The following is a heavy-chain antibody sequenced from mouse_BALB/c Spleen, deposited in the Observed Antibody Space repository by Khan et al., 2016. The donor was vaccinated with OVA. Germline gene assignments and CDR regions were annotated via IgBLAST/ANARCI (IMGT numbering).Heavy chain of an antibody. CDR3: TRHGYVAWFTY. J-gene: IGHJ3*01. CDR1: GYSFTSYY. Sequence: EVQLQQSGPELMKPGASVKISCKASGYSFTSYYIHWVMQRHGESLEWIGYIDPFSGGSTYNQKFKVKATLTVDKSSSTAYILLSNLPSEDSAVYYCTRHGYVAWFTYWGQGTLVTVSA. CDR2: IDPFSGGS. V-gene: IGHV1S135*01. D-gene: IGHD2-2*01.